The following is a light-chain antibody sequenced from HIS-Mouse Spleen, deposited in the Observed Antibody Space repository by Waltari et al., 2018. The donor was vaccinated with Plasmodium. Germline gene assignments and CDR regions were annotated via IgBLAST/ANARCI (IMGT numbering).Light chain of an antibody. CDR1: QGISSA. V-gene: IGKV1-13*02. CDR2: DAS. Sequence: AIQLTQSPSSLSASVGDRVTITCRASQGISSALAWYQQKPGKAPKLLIYDASSLESGVPSRFSGSGSGTDFTLTISSLQPEDFATYYCQQANSFPPSITFGQGTRLEIK. CDR3: QQANSFPPSIT. J-gene: IGKJ5*01.